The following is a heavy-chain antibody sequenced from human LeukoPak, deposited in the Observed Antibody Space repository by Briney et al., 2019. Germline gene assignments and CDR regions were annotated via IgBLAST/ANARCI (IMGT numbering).Heavy chain of an antibody. D-gene: IGHD5-18*01. Sequence: AETLSLTCTVSGGFISGSGHYWTWTRQHPGGGLEWLGFIHPGGSIYYNPSLSGRLTISADTSKNQMSLKLSSVTAADTAAYYCSTGGDTAKGGDSWGQGTLVTVSS. CDR2: IHPGGSI. CDR3: STGGDTAKGGDS. CDR1: GGFISGSGHY. J-gene: IGHJ4*02. V-gene: IGHV4-31*03.